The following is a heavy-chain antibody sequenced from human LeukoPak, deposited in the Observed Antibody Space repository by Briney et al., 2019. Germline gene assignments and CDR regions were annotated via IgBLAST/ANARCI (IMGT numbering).Heavy chain of an antibody. V-gene: IGHV3-23*01. J-gene: IGHJ4*02. Sequence: GGSLRLSCAASGFTFTSYSMNWVRQAPGKGLEWVSTISGGGSTYYADSVKGRFTISRDNSKNTLYLQVNSLRAEDTAVYCCAKGGKWDVTPFDYWGQGTLVTVSS. CDR1: GFTFTSYS. CDR2: ISGGGST. D-gene: IGHD1-26*01. CDR3: AKGGKWDVTPFDY.